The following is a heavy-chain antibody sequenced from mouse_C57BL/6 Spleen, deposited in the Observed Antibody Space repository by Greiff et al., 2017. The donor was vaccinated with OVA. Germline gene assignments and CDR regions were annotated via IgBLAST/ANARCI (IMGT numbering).Heavy chain of an antibody. J-gene: IGHJ4*01. Sequence: QVQLQQPGAELVRPGSSVKLSCKASGYTFTSYWMHWVKQRPIQGLEWIGNIDPSDSETHYNQKFKDKATLTVDKSSSTAYMQLSSLTSEDSAVYYCARGEDTTVRAMDYWGQGTSVTVSS. CDR3: ARGEDTTVRAMDY. D-gene: IGHD1-1*01. V-gene: IGHV1-52*01. CDR2: IDPSDSET. CDR1: GYTFTSYW.